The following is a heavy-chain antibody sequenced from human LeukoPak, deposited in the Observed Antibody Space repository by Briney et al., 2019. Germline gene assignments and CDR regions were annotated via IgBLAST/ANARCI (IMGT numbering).Heavy chain of an antibody. CDR1: GYTFTSYG. D-gene: IGHD1-26*01. Sequence: VASVKVSCKASGYTFTSYGISWVRQAPGQGLEWMGWISAYNGNTNYAQKLQGRVTMTTDTSTSTAYMELRSLRSDDTAVYYCARDGGELPLKGLFDYWGQGTLVTVSS. CDR3: ARDGGELPLKGLFDY. V-gene: IGHV1-18*01. J-gene: IGHJ4*02. CDR2: ISAYNGNT.